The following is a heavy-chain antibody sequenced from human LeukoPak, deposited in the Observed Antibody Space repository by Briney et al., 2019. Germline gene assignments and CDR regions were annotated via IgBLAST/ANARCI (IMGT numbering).Heavy chain of an antibody. D-gene: IGHD3-9*01. CDR1: GYTFTGYG. CDR2: ISAYNGNT. V-gene: IGHV1-18*01. CDR3: ASYDILTGYTILDY. Sequence: ASVKVSCKASGYTFTGYGISWVRQAPGQGLEWMGWISAYNGNTNYAQKFQGRVTMTTDTSTSTAYMELRSLRSDDTAVYYCASYDILTGYTILDYWGQGTLVTVSS. J-gene: IGHJ4*02.